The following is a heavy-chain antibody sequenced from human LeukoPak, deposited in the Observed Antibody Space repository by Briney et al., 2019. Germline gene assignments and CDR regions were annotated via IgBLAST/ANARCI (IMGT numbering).Heavy chain of an antibody. CDR1: GFTFSDYY. J-gene: IGHJ4*02. CDR3: AKDRGYSGYDSGDY. CDR2: ISYDGSNK. V-gene: IGHV3-30*18. D-gene: IGHD5-12*01. Sequence: GGSLRLSCAASGFTFSDYYMSWIRQAPGKGLEWVAVISYDGSNKYYADSVKGRFTISRDNSKNTLYLQMNSLRAEDTAVYYCAKDRGYSGYDSGDYWGQGTLVTVSS.